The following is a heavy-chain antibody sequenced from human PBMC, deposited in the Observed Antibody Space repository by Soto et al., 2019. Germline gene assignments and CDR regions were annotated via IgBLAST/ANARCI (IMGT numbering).Heavy chain of an antibody. J-gene: IGHJ4*02. D-gene: IGHD3-22*01. CDR2: IYHSGST. CDR3: ARGRRGGSSRTSGNMYYYDSSGAGRFDY. V-gene: IGHV4-4*02. Sequence: KGLEWIEEIYHSGSTNYNPSLKSRVTISVDKSKNQFSLKLSSVTAADTAVYYCARGRRGGSSRTSGNMYYYDSSGAGRFDYWGQGTLVTVSS.